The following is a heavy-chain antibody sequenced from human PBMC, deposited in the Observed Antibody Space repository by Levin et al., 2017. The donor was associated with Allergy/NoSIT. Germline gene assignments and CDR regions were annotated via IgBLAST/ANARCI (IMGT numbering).Heavy chain of an antibody. CDR2: ILSDGTYT. J-gene: IGHJ2*01. D-gene: IGHD1-14*01. CDR1: GFTFSNYR. Sequence: RGEPLKISCAASGFTFSNYRMHWVRQAPGKGLVWVSRILSDGTYTGYADSVQGRFTISRDNAKNTLFLQMDSLSAEDTALYYCARDGGTNNHDWYFDLWGRGTLVTVSS. V-gene: IGHV3-74*01. CDR3: ARDGGTNNHDWYFDL.